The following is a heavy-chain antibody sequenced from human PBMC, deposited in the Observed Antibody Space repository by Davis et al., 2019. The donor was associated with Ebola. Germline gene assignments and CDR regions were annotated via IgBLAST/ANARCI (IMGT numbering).Heavy chain of an antibody. CDR2: INPNSGGP. D-gene: IGHD6-19*01. J-gene: IGHJ5*02. Sequence: ASVKVSCKASGYTFTGYYMHWVRQAPGQGLEWMGWINPNSGGPNYAQKFQGRVTITRDTSASTAYMELSSLRSEDTAVYYCARGKIAVAAWFDPWGQGTLVTVSS. V-gene: IGHV1-2*02. CDR1: GYTFTGYY. CDR3: ARGKIAVAAWFDP.